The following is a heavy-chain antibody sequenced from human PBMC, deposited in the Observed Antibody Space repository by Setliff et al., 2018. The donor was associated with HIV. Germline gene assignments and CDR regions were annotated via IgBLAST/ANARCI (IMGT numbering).Heavy chain of an antibody. CDR1: GGSISGYY. D-gene: IGHD3-16*01. CDR3: ARRIGAGNFDY. V-gene: IGHV4-4*09. Sequence: SETLSLTCTVSGGSISGYYWSWIRQPPGKGLEWIGYIYTSGSTNYNPSLKSRVTISVDTSKNQFSLKLSSVTAADTAVYYCARRIGAGNFDYWGQGTQVTVSS. CDR2: IYTSGST. J-gene: IGHJ4*02.